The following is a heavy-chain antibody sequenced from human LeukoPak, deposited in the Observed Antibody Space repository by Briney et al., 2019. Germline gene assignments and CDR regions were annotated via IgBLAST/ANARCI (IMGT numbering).Heavy chain of an antibody. J-gene: IGHJ6*02. Sequence: SETLSLTCTVSGGSISSGGYYWRWIRQHPGKGLEWIGYIYYSGSTYYNPSLKSRVTISVDTSKNQFSLKLSSVTAADTAVYYCARVGAAGFYYYYYGMDVWGQGTTVTVSS. D-gene: IGHD6-13*01. CDR2: IYYSGST. CDR1: GGSISSGGYY. CDR3: ARVGAAGFYYYYYGMDV. V-gene: IGHV4-31*03.